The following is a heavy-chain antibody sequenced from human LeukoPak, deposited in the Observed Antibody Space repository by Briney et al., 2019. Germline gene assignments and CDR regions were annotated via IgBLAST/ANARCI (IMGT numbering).Heavy chain of an antibody. CDR3: ARADYYDSSGWD. D-gene: IGHD3-22*01. CDR2: ISSSGSPI. V-gene: IGHV3-48*03. Sequence: PGGSPRLSCAASGFTFSSYEKNWVRQAPAKGLEWFSYISSSGSPIYYADSVKGRFTISRDSAKNSLYLQMNSLGAEDTAVYYCARADYYDSSGWDWGQGTLVTVSS. J-gene: IGHJ4*02. CDR1: GFTFSSYE.